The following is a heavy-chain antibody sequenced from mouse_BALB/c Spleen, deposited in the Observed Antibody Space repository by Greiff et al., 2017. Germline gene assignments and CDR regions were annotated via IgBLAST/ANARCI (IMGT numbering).Heavy chain of an antibody. D-gene: IGHD2-3*01. CDR3: ARGDGYYFDY. CDR2: ISYSGST. V-gene: IGHV3-2*02. Sequence: VQLKESGPGLVKPSQSLSLTCTVTGYSITSDYAWNWIRQFPGNKLEWMGYISYSGSTSYNPSLKSRISITRDTSKNQFFLQLNSVTTEDTATYYCARGDGYYFDYWGQGTTLTVSS. J-gene: IGHJ2*01. CDR1: GYSITSDYA.